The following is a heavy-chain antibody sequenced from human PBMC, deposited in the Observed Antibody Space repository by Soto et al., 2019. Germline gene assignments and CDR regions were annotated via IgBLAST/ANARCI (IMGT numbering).Heavy chain of an antibody. CDR1: GFTFSSYA. J-gene: IGHJ4*02. CDR2: ISGSGVST. Sequence: EVQLLESGGGLVQPGGSLRLSCAASGFTFSSYAMSWVRQAPGKGLEWVSAISGSGVSTYYADSVKGRFTIYRDNSKNTLYLQMNSLRAEDTAVYYCANMAHMYYDFWSGYFDYWGQGTLVTVSS. CDR3: ANMAHMYYDFWSGYFDY. V-gene: IGHV3-23*01. D-gene: IGHD3-3*01.